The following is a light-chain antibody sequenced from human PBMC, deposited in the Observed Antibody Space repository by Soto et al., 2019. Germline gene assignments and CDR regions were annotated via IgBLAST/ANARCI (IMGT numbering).Light chain of an antibody. CDR1: SGHSSYA. V-gene: IGLV4-69*01. CDR2: LDSDGSH. J-gene: IGLJ2*01. CDR3: QTWGTGIHVV. Sequence: VLTQSPSASASLGASVKLTCTLSSGHSSYAIAWHQQQPEKGPRYLMKLDSDGSHTKGDAIPDRFSGSSSGAEPYLTISSLQSEDEADYYCQTWGTGIHVVFGGGTKLTVL.